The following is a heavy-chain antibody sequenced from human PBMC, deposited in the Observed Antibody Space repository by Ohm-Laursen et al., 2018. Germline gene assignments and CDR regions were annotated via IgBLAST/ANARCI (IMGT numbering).Heavy chain of an antibody. J-gene: IGHJ4*02. CDR1: GFTFSTYA. Sequence: SLRHSCTASGFTFSTYAMSWVRQAPGKGLEWVSAISGSVVGTYYADSVKGRFTISRDNSKNTLYLQMNSLRAEDTAVYYCARASSSIAVAGLDYWGQGTLVTVSS. D-gene: IGHD6-19*01. CDR2: ISGSVVGT. V-gene: IGHV3-23*01. CDR3: ARASSSIAVAGLDY.